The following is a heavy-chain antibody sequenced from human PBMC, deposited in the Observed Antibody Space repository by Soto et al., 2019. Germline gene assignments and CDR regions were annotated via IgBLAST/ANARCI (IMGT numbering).Heavy chain of an antibody. Sequence: ASETLSPPCTVSGGSINNHYYHSNLIRLSQGNGLEWIGYIHHCGAILYNPFFKSRLAISVDTSKNQFSLHLSSVTDTDTAVYFCAREDDGGDSLDVWGQGTTVTVSS. CDR2: IHHCGAI. J-gene: IGHJ6*02. CDR1: GGSINNHYYH. CDR3: AREDDGGDSLDV. D-gene: IGHD2-21*02. V-gene: IGHV4-30-4*08.